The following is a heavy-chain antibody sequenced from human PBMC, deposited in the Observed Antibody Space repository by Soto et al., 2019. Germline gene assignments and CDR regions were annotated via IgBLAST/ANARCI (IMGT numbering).Heavy chain of an antibody. Sequence: QVQLVQSGAEVKKPGASVKVSCKASGYTFTSYGISWVRQAPGQGLEWMGWISAYNGNTNYAQKLQGRVTMTTDTSTSTAYMELRSLRSDDTAVYYCARVFISRSITYVVVVQDDAFDIWGQGTMVTVSS. CDR1: GYTFTSYG. D-gene: IGHD2-15*01. CDR3: ARVFISRSITYVVVVQDDAFDI. CDR2: ISAYNGNT. J-gene: IGHJ3*02. V-gene: IGHV1-18*01.